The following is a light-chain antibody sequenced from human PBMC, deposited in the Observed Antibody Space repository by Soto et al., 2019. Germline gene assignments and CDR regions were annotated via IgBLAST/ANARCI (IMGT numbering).Light chain of an antibody. V-gene: IGKV4-1*01. Sequence: DIVMTQSPDSLAVSLGERATINCKSSQSVLYSSNNKNYLAWYQHKPGQPPKLLIYWASTRGSGVPDRFSGSGSGTDFSLTISSLQAEDVAVYYCQQYYSTPRLTFGGGTKVEIK. J-gene: IGKJ4*01. CDR2: WAS. CDR3: QQYYSTPRLT. CDR1: QSVLYSSNNKNY.